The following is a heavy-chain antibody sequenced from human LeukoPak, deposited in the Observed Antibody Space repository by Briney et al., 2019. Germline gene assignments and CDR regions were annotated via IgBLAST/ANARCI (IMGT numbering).Heavy chain of an antibody. J-gene: IGHJ4*02. V-gene: IGHV3-48*01. CDR3: ARQHVSYGSGSYPTRDY. CDR1: GFTFSSYS. D-gene: IGHD3-10*01. Sequence: GGPLRLSCAASGFTFSSYSMNWVRQAPGKGLEWVSYISSSSSTIYYADSVKGRYTISRDNAKNSLYLQMNSLRAEDTAVYYCARQHVSYGSGSYPTRDYWGQGTLVTVSS. CDR2: ISSSSSTI.